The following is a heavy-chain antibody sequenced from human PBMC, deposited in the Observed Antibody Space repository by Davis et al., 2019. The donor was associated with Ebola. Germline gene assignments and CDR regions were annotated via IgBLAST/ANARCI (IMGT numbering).Heavy chain of an antibody. V-gene: IGHV3-30*18. D-gene: IGHD3-22*01. J-gene: IGHJ4*02. Sequence: GGSLRLSCAASGFTFSSYGMHWVRQAPGKGLEWVAVISYDGSNKYYADSVKGRFTISRDNSKNTLYLQMNSLRGEDTAVYYCAKGRMESWLLPYFDYWGQGTLVTVSS. CDR3: AKGRMESWLLPYFDY. CDR2: ISYDGSNK. CDR1: GFTFSSYG.